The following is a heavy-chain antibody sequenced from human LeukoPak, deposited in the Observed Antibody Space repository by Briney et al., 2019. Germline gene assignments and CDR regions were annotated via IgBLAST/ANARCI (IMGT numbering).Heavy chain of an antibody. J-gene: IGHJ6*03. CDR2: ISAYNGNT. CDR1: GYTFTSYG. D-gene: IGHD6-13*01. V-gene: IGHV1-18*01. CDR3: ARSLYSSSWYYYYYYMDV. Sequence: GASVKVSCKASGYTFTSYGISWVRQAPGQGLEWMGWISAYNGNTNYAQKLQGRVTMTTDTSTSTAYMELRSLRSDDTAVYYCARSLYSSSWYYYYYYMDVWGKGTTVTISS.